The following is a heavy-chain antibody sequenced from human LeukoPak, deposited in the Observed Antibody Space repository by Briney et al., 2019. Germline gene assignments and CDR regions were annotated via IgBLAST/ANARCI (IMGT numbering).Heavy chain of an antibody. V-gene: IGHV4-34*01. CDR3: ARVLRMYSSGWYSS. CDR2: SNHSGST. D-gene: IGHD6-19*01. CDR1: GGSFSGYY. J-gene: IGHJ5*02. Sequence: SETLSLTCAVSGGSFSGYYWSWIRQPPRKGLEWIGESNHSGSTNYNPSLKSRVTISVDTSKNQFSLKLSSVTAAGTAVYYCARVLRMYSSGWYSSWGEGSLVAVSS.